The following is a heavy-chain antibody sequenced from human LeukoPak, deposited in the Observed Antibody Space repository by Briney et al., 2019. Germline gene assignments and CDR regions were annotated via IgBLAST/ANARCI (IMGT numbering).Heavy chain of an antibody. CDR1: GFTFSSYA. CDR3: AKLTTVTTSAS. D-gene: IGHD4-17*01. J-gene: IGHJ5*02. CDR2: ISYDGSNK. V-gene: IGHV3-30*18. Sequence: GGSLRLSCAASGFTFSSYAMSWVRQAPGNGLEWVAVISYDGSNKYYADSVKGRFTISRDNSKNTLYLQMNSLRAEDTAVYYCAKLTTVTTSASWGQGTLVTVSS.